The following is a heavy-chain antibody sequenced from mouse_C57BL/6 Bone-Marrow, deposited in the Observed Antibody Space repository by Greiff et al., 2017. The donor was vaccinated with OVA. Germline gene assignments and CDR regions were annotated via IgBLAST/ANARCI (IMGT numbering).Heavy chain of an antibody. D-gene: IGHD1-1*01. CDR2: IYPRSGNT. J-gene: IGHJ2*01. Sequence: VQLQQSGAELARPGASVKLSCKASGYTFTSYGISWVKQRTGQGLEWIGEIYPRSGNTYYNEKFKGKATLTADKSSSTAYMELRSLTSEDSAVYFCARERAITTVVARATDYWGQGTTLTVSS. V-gene: IGHV1-81*01. CDR1: GYTFTSYG. CDR3: ARERAITTVVARATDY.